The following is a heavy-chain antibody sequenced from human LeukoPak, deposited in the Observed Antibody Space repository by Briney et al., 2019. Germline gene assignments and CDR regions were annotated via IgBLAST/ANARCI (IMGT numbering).Heavy chain of an antibody. J-gene: IGHJ4*02. CDR3: ARDPSVYCAAATCYDLDY. V-gene: IGHV3-48*04. CDR2: ISSGSSIV. CDR1: GFSFSDYS. Sequence: GGSLRLSGEAFGFSFSDYSMNWVRQAAGKGPEWVSYISSGSSIVHYADSVKGRFTISRDNAKNSLYLQMDSLRVEDTAVYYCARDPSVYCAAATCYDLDYWGQGTVVTVSS. D-gene: IGHD2-2*01.